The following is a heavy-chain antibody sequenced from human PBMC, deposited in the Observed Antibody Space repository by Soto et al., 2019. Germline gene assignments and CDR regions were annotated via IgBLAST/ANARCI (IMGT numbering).Heavy chain of an antibody. V-gene: IGHV1-2*02. CDR1: GHTFTGHY. J-gene: IGHJ4*02. Sequence: ASVKVSCKASGHTFTGHYIHWVRQAPEQGPEWMGEIGPETGATRYAQKFQGRVTMTRDMSITTVYMELNNLSPDDTAVYYCGRGRSGQIVVFYWGQGTPVTVSS. CDR2: IGPETGAT. CDR3: GRGRSGQIVVFY. D-gene: IGHD1-26*01.